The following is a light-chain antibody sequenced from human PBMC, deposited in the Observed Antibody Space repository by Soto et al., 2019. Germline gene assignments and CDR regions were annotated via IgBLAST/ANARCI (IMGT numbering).Light chain of an antibody. CDR2: GSS. J-gene: IGKJ2*01. CDR1: QSVSGSY. Sequence: EIVLTQSPGTLSLSPGDRATLSCRASQSVSGSYLAWYQQKPGQSPRLLIYGSSDRATGIPDRFSGSGSGTDFTLTISRVEPEDFAVYYCQQYGSSPPYTFGQGTKLEIK. CDR3: QQYGSSPPYT. V-gene: IGKV3-20*01.